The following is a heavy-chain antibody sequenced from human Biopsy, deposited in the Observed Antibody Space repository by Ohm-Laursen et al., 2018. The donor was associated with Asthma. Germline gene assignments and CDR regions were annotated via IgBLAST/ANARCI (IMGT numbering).Heavy chain of an antibody. J-gene: IGHJ4*02. CDR1: GGTFSSDA. V-gene: IGHV1-69*01. CDR3: ARSYCGGDCYSPFDY. D-gene: IGHD2-21*01. Sequence: SSVKVSCKASGGTFSSDAISWVRQAPGQGLEWMGGIMPIFGTPNYAQKFQHRLTITADDSTTTVYMELSSLKLEDTAVYFCARSYCGGDCYSPFDYWGQGSRVTVSS. CDR2: IMPIFGTP.